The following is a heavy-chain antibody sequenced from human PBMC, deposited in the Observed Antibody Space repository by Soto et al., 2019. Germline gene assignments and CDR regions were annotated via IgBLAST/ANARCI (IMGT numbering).Heavy chain of an antibody. CDR1: GGSISSGGYY. V-gene: IGHV4-31*03. CDR2: IYYSGST. D-gene: IGHD4-17*01. Sequence: SETLSLTCTVSGGSISSGGYYWSWIRQHPGKGLEWIGYIYYSGSTYYNPSLKSRVTISVDTSKNQFSLKLSSVTAADTAVYYCARAMTTVVTPLSPYNWFDPWGQGTLVTVSS. CDR3: ARAMTTVVTPLSPYNWFDP. J-gene: IGHJ5*02.